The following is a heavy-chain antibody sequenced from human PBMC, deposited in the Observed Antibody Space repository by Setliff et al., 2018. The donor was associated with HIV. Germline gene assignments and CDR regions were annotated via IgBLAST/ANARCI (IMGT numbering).Heavy chain of an antibody. CDR2: IYASGST. D-gene: IGHD3-10*01. CDR1: GGSFSSYH. CDR3: ARVGASGVPSTMDYYYYMDV. J-gene: IGHJ6*03. Sequence: PSETLSLTCTVSGGSFSSYHWSWIRHRAGKGLEWIGHIYASGSTKYNPSLESRVTMSVDTSRTQFPLKLRSVTAADTAVYYCARVGASGVPSTMDYYYYMDVWGKGTTVTVS. V-gene: IGHV4-4*07.